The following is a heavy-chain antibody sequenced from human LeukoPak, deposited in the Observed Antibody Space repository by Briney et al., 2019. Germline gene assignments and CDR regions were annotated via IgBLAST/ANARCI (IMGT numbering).Heavy chain of an antibody. J-gene: IGHJ5*02. D-gene: IGHD3-10*01. CDR1: GGSISSYY. Sequence: SETLSLTCTVSGGSISSYYWSWIRQPAGKGLGWIGRIYTSGSTHFNPSLKSRVTMSVDMSKNQFSLKLSSVTAADTAVYYCARDGYYYGSGSYPFDPWGQGTLVTVSS. V-gene: IGHV4-4*07. CDR2: IYTSGST. CDR3: ARDGYYYGSGSYPFDP.